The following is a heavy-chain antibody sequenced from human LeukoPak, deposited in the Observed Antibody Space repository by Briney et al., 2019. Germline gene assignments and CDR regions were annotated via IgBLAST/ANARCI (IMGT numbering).Heavy chain of an antibody. J-gene: IGHJ5*02. D-gene: IGHD2-15*01. CDR3: ARVVVAATPEGWFDP. CDR1: GDSIISGSYY. Sequence: SETLSLTCTVSGDSIISGSYYWGWIRQPPGKGLEWIGSIFYSGNTYYSPSLKSRVTISVDTSKSQFSLRLNSGTAADTAVYYCARVVVAATPEGWFDPWGQGTLVTVSS. CDR2: IFYSGNT. V-gene: IGHV4-39*02.